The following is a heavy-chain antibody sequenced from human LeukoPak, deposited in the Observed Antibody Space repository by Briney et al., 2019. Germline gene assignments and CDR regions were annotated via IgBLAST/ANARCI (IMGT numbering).Heavy chain of an antibody. CDR1: GGSISSGAYY. D-gene: IGHD3-3*02. V-gene: IGHV4-30-4*01. Sequence: SETLSLTCTVSGGSISSGAYYWSWIRQPPGKGLEWIGYIYDSGSTYYNPSLKSRVTISVDTSKSQFSLKLSSVTAADTAVYYSVRGVGSISSTYYYYGMDVWGQGTTVTVSS. J-gene: IGHJ6*02. CDR3: VRGVGSISSTYYYYGMDV. CDR2: IYDSGST.